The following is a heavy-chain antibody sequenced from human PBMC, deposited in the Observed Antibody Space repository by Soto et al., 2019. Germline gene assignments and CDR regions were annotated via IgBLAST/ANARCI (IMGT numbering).Heavy chain of an antibody. Sequence: QVQLVQSGAEVKKPGASVKVSCKASGYTFTSYGISWVRQAPGQGLEWMGWISAYNGNTNYAQKLQGRVTMTTDKSMSTAYMELRSLRSDDTAVYYCSRDGYCDRSGYRSDFDYWGQGTLVTVSS. J-gene: IGHJ4*02. CDR1: GYTFTSYG. V-gene: IGHV1-18*01. CDR3: SRDGYCDRSGYRSDFDY. CDR2: ISAYNGNT. D-gene: IGHD3-22*01.